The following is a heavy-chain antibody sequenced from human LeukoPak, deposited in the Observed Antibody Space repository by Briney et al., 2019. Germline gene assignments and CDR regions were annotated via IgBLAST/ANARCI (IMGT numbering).Heavy chain of an antibody. V-gene: IGHV3-23*01. CDR2: ISASGRTT. CDR3: AKDDAGFGEDFDS. CDR1: GFPFRNYS. Sequence: SGGSLRLSCTTSGFPFRNYSMNWARQAPGRGLQWVSAISASGRTTKYADPVKGRFTISRDNSRNTLYLHIDSLRPDDTALYFCAKDDAGFGEDFDSWGQGTLVIVSS. D-gene: IGHD3-10*01. J-gene: IGHJ4*02.